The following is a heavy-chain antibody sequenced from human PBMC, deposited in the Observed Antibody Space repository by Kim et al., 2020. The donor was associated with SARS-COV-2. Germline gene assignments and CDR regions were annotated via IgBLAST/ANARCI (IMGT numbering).Heavy chain of an antibody. CDR3: ARGGMATITGYYYGMDV. CDR2: INPNSGGT. CDR1: GYTFTGYY. V-gene: IGHV1-2*06. J-gene: IGHJ6*02. Sequence: ASVKVSCKASGYTFTGYYMHWVRQAPGQGLEWMGRINPNSGGTNYAQKFQGRVTMTRDTSISTAYMELSRLRSDDTAVYYCARGGMATITGYYYGMDVWGQGTTVTVSS. D-gene: IGHD5-12*01.